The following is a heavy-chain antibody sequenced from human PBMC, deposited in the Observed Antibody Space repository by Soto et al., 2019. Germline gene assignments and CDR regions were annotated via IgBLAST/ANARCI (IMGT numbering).Heavy chain of an antibody. Sequence: GGSLRLSCKGSGFSFSSYAIHWARQAPGKGLEWVAVISYDGSNTFYGESVRGRFTISRDDSKNTVYLQMNSLRGEDTAIYYCGRDNMIQLWPPSSVDSWGQGALVTVS. CDR1: GFSFSSYA. CDR2: ISYDGSNT. J-gene: IGHJ4*02. V-gene: IGHV3-30*04. D-gene: IGHD5-18*01. CDR3: GRDNMIQLWPPSSVDS.